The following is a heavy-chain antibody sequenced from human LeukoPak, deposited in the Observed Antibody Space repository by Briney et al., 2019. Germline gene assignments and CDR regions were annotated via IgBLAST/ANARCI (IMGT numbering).Heavy chain of an antibody. V-gene: IGHV4-34*01. J-gene: IGHJ6*02. Sequence: LETLSLTCAVYGGSFSGYYWSWIRQPPGKGLEWIGEINHSGSTNYNPSLKSRVTISVDTSKNQFSLKLSSVTAADTAVYYCAGPYCSSTSCYLDVWGQGTTVTVSS. CDR2: INHSGST. CDR1: GGSFSGYY. D-gene: IGHD2-2*01. CDR3: AGPYCSSTSCYLDV.